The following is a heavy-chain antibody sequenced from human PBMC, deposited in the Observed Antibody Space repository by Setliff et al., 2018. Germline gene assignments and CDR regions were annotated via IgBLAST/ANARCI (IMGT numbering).Heavy chain of an antibody. CDR3: AKDRKNYYDTSGYPDAFDI. V-gene: IGHV3-23*01. Sequence: PGGSLRLSCAASGFTFSTYALSWVRQAPGKGPEWVSTITGNGNSLYYADSVKGRFIVSRDNSKNTMYLQLRSLGADDTAIYYCAKDRKNYYDTSGYPDAFDIWGQGTTVTVSS. D-gene: IGHD3-22*01. J-gene: IGHJ3*02. CDR2: ITGNGNSL. CDR1: GFTFSTYA.